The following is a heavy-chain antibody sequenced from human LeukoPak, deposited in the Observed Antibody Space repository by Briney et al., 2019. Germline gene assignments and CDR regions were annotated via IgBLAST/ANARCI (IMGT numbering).Heavy chain of an antibody. CDR3: AREPLSIPEWDTAGLSY. Sequence: SQTLSLTCTVSGGSISSGGYYWSWIRQHPGKGLEWIGYIYYSGSTYYNPSLKSRVTISVDTSKNQFSLKLSSVTAADTAVYYCAREPLSIPEWDTAGLSYWGQGTLVTVSS. V-gene: IGHV4-31*03. D-gene: IGHD5-18*01. J-gene: IGHJ4*02. CDR1: GGSISSGGYY. CDR2: IYYSGST.